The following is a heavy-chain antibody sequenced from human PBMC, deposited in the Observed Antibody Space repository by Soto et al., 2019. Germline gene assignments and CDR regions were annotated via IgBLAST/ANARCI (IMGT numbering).Heavy chain of an antibody. V-gene: IGHV1-58*01. CDR3: AADRDIVATIPRFYYYYGMDV. J-gene: IGHJ6*02. D-gene: IGHD5-12*01. CDR2: IVVGSGNT. CDR1: GFTFTSSA. Sequence: GASVKVSCKASGFTFTSSAVQWVRQARGQRLEWIGWIVVGSGNTNYAQKFQERVTITRDMSTSTAYMELSSLRSEDTAVYYCAADRDIVATIPRFYYYYGMDVWDQGTTVTVSS.